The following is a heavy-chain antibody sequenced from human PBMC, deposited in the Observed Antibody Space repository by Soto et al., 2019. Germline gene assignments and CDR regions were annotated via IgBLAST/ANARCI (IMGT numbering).Heavy chain of an antibody. CDR2: LSYDRSHE. D-gene: IGHD3-22*01. Sequence: QVQLVESGGGVVQPGTSLKLSCAASGFTFDDFGFHWVRQAPGKGLEWVATLSYDRSHEYYADSVKGRFTISRDNSKITRYRQMNSLKTEDTAMYYCAKEMFPRTVLDSSSPWGDYWGQGTLVTVSS. CDR1: GFTFDDFG. CDR3: AKEMFPRTVLDSSSPWGDY. V-gene: IGHV3-30*18. J-gene: IGHJ4*02.